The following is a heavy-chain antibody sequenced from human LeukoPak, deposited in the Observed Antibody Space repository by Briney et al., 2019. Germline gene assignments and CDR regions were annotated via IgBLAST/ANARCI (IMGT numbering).Heavy chain of an antibody. CDR1: EFTFSSYG. CDR2: ISYDGSNK. D-gene: IGHD3-10*01. J-gene: IGHJ4*02. Sequence: GRSLRLSCAASEFTFSSYGMHWVRQAPGKGLEWVAVISYDGSNKYYADSVKGRFTISRDNAKNSLYLQMNSLRAEDTAVYYCARHGSGSYSTFDYWGQGTLVTVSS. V-gene: IGHV3-30*03. CDR3: ARHGSGSYSTFDY.